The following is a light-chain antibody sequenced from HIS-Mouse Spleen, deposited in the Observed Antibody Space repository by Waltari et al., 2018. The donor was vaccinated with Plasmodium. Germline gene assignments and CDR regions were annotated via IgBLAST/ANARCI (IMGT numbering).Light chain of an antibody. J-gene: IGLJ3*02. CDR2: EDS. CDR3: YSTDSSGNHRV. CDR1: ALPKKS. Sequence: SYELTQPPSVSVSPGQTARITCPGDALPKKSAYWYQQKSGQAPVLVIYEDSKRPSWIPERFSGSSSGTMATLTISGAQVEDEADYYCYSTDSSGNHRVFGGGTKLTVL. V-gene: IGLV3-10*01.